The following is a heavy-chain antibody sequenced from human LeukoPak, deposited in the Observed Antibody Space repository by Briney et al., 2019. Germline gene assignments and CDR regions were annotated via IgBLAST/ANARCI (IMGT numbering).Heavy chain of an antibody. CDR2: VSGSGGST. J-gene: IGHJ5*02. CDR1: GFTFSSYA. V-gene: IGHV3-23*01. CDR3: AKDIAVAEFDP. D-gene: IGHD6-19*01. Sequence: GGSLRLSCAASGFTFSSYAMSWVRQAPGKGLEWVSAVSGSGGSTHYADSVKGRFTISRDNSKNPLYLQMNSLRAEDTAVYYCAKDIAVAEFDPWGQGTLVTVSS.